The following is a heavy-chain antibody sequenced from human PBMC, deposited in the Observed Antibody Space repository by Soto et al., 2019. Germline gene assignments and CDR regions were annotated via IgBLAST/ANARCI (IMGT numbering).Heavy chain of an antibody. V-gene: IGHV3-74*01. J-gene: IGHJ4*02. Sequence: GSLRLSCSASGFTFSSYWMHWVRQAPGKGLVWVSRINSDGSTTNYADSVKGRFTISRDNAKNTLSLQMNSLRAEDTAVYYCARVPTFDSSGYYPDYWGQGTLVTVSS. CDR1: GFTFSSYW. CDR2: INSDGSTT. D-gene: IGHD3-22*01. CDR3: ARVPTFDSSGYYPDY.